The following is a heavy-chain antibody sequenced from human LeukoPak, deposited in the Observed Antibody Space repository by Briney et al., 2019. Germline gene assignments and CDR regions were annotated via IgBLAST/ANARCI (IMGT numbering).Heavy chain of an antibody. CDR3: ARAGTGSHPLHYYMDA. J-gene: IGHJ6*03. V-gene: IGHV4-34*12. CDR2: IIHSGST. Sequence: SETLSLTCAVYGGSFSGYYWGWIRQPPGKGLEWIGDIIHSGSTNYNPSLKSRVTISVDTSKNQFSLKLTSVTAADTAVYYCARAGTGSHPLHYYMDAWDKGTTVTVSS. D-gene: IGHD3-10*01. CDR1: GGSFSGYY.